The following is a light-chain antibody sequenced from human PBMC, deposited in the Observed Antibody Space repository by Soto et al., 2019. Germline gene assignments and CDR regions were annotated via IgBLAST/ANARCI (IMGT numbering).Light chain of an antibody. J-gene: IGKJ1*01. CDR2: DAS. CDR3: QQYNSYSRT. CDR1: QSISSW. Sequence: DIHMTHSPSTLSASVGDRVTITCRASQSISSWLAWYQQKPGKAPKLLIYDASSLESGVPSRFSGSGSGTEFTLTISSLQPDDFATYYCQQYNSYSRTFGQGTKV. V-gene: IGKV1-5*01.